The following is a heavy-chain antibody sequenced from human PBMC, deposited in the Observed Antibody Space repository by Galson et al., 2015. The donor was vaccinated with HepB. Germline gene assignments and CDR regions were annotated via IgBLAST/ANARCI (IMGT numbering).Heavy chain of an antibody. D-gene: IGHD1/OR15-1a*01. CDR1: GGSISSGGYY. J-gene: IGHJ4*02. CDR2: INHSGST. Sequence: TCTVSGGSISSGGYYWSWIRQPPGKGLEWIGEINHSGSTNYNPSLKSRVTISVDTSKNQFSLKLSSVTAADTAVYYCARGNRAKTHFDYWGQGTLVTVSS. CDR3: ARGNRAKTHFDY. V-gene: IGHV4-39*07.